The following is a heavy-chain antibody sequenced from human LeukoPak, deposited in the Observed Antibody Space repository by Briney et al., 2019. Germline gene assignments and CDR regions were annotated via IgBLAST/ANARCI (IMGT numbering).Heavy chain of an antibody. CDR1: GYTFTNYG. D-gene: IGHD3-9*01. V-gene: IGHV1-18*01. J-gene: IGHJ6*03. Sequence: ASLKVSCKASGYTFTNYGVIWVRQAPGQGLEWTGWISAYDGNTNYAQTLQGRVTMSTDTSTSTAYMELRSLRSDDTAVYYCARDLVWYDILTGAPTTRYMDVWGKGTTVTVSS. CDR2: ISAYDGNT. CDR3: ARDLVWYDILTGAPTTRYMDV.